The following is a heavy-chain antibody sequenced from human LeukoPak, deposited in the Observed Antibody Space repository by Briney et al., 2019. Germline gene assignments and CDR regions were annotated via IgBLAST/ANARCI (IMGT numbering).Heavy chain of an antibody. CDR2: IYSGGSI. J-gene: IGHJ3*02. D-gene: IGHD2-21*02. Sequence: GGSLRLSCAASGFSVSANHMSWVRQAPGRGLDWVSTIYSGGSIYYADSVKGRFTISRDNSKYTLYLQMNSLRVEDTAVYYCARASRVTTRLDAFDIWGQGTMVTVSS. CDR3: ARASRVTTRLDAFDI. V-gene: IGHV3-53*01. CDR1: GFSVSANH.